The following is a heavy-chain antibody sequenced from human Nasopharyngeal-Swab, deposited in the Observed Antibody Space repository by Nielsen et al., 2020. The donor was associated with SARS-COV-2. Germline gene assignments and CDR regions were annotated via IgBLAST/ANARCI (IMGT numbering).Heavy chain of an antibody. CDR2: INPSGGST. D-gene: IGHD3-9*01. V-gene: IGHV1-46*01. CDR3: ARMLRYFDWLSKYGMGV. Sequence: ASVKVSCKASGYTFTSYYMHWVRQAPGQGLEWMGIINPSGGSTSYAQKFQGRVTMTRDTSTSTVYMELSSLRSEDTAVYYCARMLRYFDWLSKYGMGVWGQGTTVTVSS. CDR1: GYTFTSYY. J-gene: IGHJ6*02.